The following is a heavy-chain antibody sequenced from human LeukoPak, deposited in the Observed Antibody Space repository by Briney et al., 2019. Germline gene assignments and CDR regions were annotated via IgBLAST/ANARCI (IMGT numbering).Heavy chain of an antibody. CDR1: GYTFTSYY. V-gene: IGHV1-46*03. D-gene: IGHD2-2*01. CDR3: ARDLRRYCSSTSCYSGWFDP. J-gene: IGHJ5*02. Sequence: ASVKVSCKASGYTFTSYYMHWVRQAPGQGLEWMGIINPSGGSTSYAQKFQGRVTMTRDTSTSTVYMELSRLRSEDTAVYYCARDLRRYCSSTSCYSGWFDPWGQGNLVTVSS. CDR2: INPSGGST.